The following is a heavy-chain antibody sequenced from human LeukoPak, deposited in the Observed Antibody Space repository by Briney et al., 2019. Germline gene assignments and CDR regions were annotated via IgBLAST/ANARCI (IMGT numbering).Heavy chain of an antibody. V-gene: IGHV3-23*01. Sequence: PGGSLRLSCAASGFTFSSYAMSWVRQAPGKGLEWVSVISGSGGSTYYADSVKGRFTISRDNSKNTLYLQMNSLRAEDTAVYYCAREAKEYCSSHRCHFDCWGQGTLVTVSS. J-gene: IGHJ4*02. CDR3: AREAKEYCSSHRCHFDC. D-gene: IGHD2-2*01. CDR2: ISGSGGST. CDR1: GFTFSSYA.